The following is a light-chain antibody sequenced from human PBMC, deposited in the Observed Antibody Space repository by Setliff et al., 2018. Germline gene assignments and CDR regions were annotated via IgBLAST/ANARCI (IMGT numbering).Light chain of an antibody. V-gene: IGLV2-8*01. CDR1: SSDIGAYKY. CDR2: EVS. Sequence: QSALTQPPSASGSPGQSLTISCTGTSSDIGAYKYVSWYQQHPGKAPKLMIYEVSQRPSGVPDRFSGSKSGNTASLTVSGLPAGDEADYYCSSYVASDNPYVFGTGTKVT. CDR3: SSYVASDNPYV. J-gene: IGLJ1*01.